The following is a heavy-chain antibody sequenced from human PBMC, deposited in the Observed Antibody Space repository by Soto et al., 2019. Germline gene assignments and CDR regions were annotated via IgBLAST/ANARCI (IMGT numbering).Heavy chain of an antibody. D-gene: IGHD2-21*02. CDR2: MYYSGST. CDR1: GDSVSSGSYY. V-gene: IGHV4-61*01. Sequence: QVQLQESGPGLVKPSETLSLTCPVSGDSVSSGSYYWSWIRQPPGKGLEWIGYMYYSGSTNYNPSLTSRVTTSIDTPKNQFSLKLSSVTAADTAVYYCARGGGNSARDAFDIWGQGTMVTVSP. J-gene: IGHJ3*02. CDR3: ARGGGNSARDAFDI.